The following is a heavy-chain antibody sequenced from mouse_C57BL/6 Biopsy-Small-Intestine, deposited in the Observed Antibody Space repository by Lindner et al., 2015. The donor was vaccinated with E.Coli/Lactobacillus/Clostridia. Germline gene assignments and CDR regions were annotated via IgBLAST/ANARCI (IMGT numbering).Heavy chain of an antibody. CDR1: GYTFTSYG. CDR2: IYPRSGKT. V-gene: IGHV1-81*01. D-gene: IGHD3-2*02. J-gene: IGHJ3*01. CDR3: AREQTAQTWFAY. Sequence: VQLQESGAELARPGASVKLSCKASGYTFTSYGISWVKQRTGQGLEWIGEIYPRSGKTYYNEKFKGKATLTADKSSSTAYMELRSLTSEDSAVYFCAREQTAQTWFAYWGQGTLVTVSA.